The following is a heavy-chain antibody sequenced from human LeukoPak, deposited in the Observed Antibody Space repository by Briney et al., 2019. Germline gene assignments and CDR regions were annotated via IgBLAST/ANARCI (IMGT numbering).Heavy chain of an antibody. Sequence: GGSLRLSCEVSGFPVRSRYMTLVRQPPGKGLECVAVIYSGCTTYHIDSVKGRFTISRDISKSTMYLEMNNLRVEDTAIYYCASLEGGPSDGRWGQGTLVTVSS. J-gene: IGHJ4*02. D-gene: IGHD3-3*01. CDR2: IYSGCTT. CDR3: ASLEGGPSDGR. CDR1: GFPVRSRY. V-gene: IGHV3-53*01.